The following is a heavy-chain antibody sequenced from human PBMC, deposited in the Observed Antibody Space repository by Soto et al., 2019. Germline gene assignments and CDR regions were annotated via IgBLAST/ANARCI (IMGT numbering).Heavy chain of an antibody. D-gene: IGHD4-17*01. CDR3: ARDTDYGDSSEAFDI. V-gene: IGHV3-33*01. J-gene: IGHJ3*02. CDR1: GFTFSSYG. Sequence: QVQLVESGGGVVQPGRSLRLSCAASGFTFSSYGMHWVRQAPGKGLEWVAVIWYDGSNKYYADSVKGRFTISRDNSKNTLYLQMNRLRAEDTAVYYCARDTDYGDSSEAFDIWGQGTMVTVSS. CDR2: IWYDGSNK.